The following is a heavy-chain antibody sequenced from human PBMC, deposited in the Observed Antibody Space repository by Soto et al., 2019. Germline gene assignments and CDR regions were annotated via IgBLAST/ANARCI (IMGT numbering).Heavy chain of an antibody. CDR3: AKDQKGGALNWFDP. D-gene: IGHD2-15*01. V-gene: IGHV3-30*18. J-gene: IGHJ5*02. CDR1: GFTFSSYA. Sequence: QVQLVESGGGVVQPGGSLRLSCAASGFTFSSYAMHWVIQAPVKGLEWVALISYDGSNKYHVDSVQGRFTISRDNSKNTLFLQIDSLRAEDTAVYYCAKDQKGGALNWFDPWGQGTLVTVSS. CDR2: ISYDGSNK.